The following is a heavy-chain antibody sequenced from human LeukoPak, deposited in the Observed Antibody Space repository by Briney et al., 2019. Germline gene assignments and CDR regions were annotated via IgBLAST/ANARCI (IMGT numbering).Heavy chain of an antibody. J-gene: IGHJ4*02. CDR2: IKQDGSEK. CDR1: GFTSSSYW. V-gene: IGHV3-7*01. CDR3: ARDRGSSGWYEFDY. Sequence: PGGSLRLSCAASGFTSSSYWMSWVGQAPGKGLEWVANIKQDGSEKYYVDSVKGRFTISRDNAKNSLYLQMNSLRAEDTAVYYCARDRGSSGWYEFDYWGQGTLVTVSS. D-gene: IGHD6-19*01.